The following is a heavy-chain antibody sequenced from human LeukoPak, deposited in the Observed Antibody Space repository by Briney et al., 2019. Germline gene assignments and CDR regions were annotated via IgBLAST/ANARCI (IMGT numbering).Heavy chain of an antibody. Sequence: SETLSLTCTVSGGSINSGSYYWSWIRQPAGKGLEWIGEINHSGSTNYNPSLKSRVTISVDTSKNQFSLKLSSVTAADTAVYYCARGMKWAYYYDSSGRRDDAFDIWGQGTMVTVSS. V-gene: IGHV4-61*10. CDR3: ARGMKWAYYYDSSGRRDDAFDI. CDR1: GGSINSGSYY. J-gene: IGHJ3*02. CDR2: INHSGST. D-gene: IGHD3-22*01.